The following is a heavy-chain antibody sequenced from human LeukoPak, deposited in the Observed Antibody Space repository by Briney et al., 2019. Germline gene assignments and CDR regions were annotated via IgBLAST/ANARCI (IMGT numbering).Heavy chain of an antibody. J-gene: IGHJ6*03. CDR3: ARANFGYCSGGSCYLYYMDV. V-gene: IGHV4-38-2*02. CDR1: GYSISSGYY. D-gene: IGHD2-15*01. Sequence: PSETLSLTCTVSGYSISSGYYWGWIRQPPGKGLEWIGSIYHSGSTYYNPSLKSRVTISVDTSKNQFSLKLSSVTAADTAVYYCARANFGYCSGGSCYLYYMDVWGKGTTVTVSS. CDR2: IYHSGST.